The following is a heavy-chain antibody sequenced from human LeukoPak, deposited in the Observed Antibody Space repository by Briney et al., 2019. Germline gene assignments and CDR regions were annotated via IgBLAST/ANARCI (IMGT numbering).Heavy chain of an antibody. CDR1: GFTFSSYN. CDR3: ASFQRITMVRPT. J-gene: IGHJ5*02. V-gene: IGHV3-21*01. CDR2: ISSSSSYI. Sequence: GGSLRLSCAASGFTFSSYNMNWVRQAPGKGLEWVSSISSSSSYIYYADSVKGRFTISRDNAKNSLYLQMNSLRAEDTAVYYCASFQRITMVRPTWGQGTLVTVSS. D-gene: IGHD3-10*01.